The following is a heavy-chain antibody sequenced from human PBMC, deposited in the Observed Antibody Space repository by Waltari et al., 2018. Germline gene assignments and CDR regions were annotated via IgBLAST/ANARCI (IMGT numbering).Heavy chain of an antibody. J-gene: IGHJ4*02. CDR1: GISFSQYW. V-gene: IGHV3-7*01. CDR3: ARDQADGTIAYFEY. Sequence: EVLLVESGGDLVQPGGSLRLSCATSGISFSQYWMSWVRQSPGKGQEWVATIKHDGTDKYYVDSVNGRFTVSRDNAKSSLYLQMNSLRVEDTAIYYCARDQADGTIAYFEYWGQGTLVTVSS. D-gene: IGHD6-13*01. CDR2: IKHDGTDK.